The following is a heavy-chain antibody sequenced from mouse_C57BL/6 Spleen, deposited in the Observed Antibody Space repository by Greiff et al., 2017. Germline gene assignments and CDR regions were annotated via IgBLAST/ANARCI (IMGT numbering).Heavy chain of an antibody. J-gene: IGHJ2*01. D-gene: IGHD3-2*02. V-gene: IGHV1-50*01. CDR1: GYTFTSYW. Sequence: QVQLQQPGAELVKPGASVKLSCKASGYTFTSYWMQWVKQRPGQGLEWIGEIDPSDSYTNYNQKFKGKATLTVDTSSSTAYMQLSSLTSEDSAVYYCARLPLDSSGYLDYWGQGTTLTVSS. CDR3: ARLPLDSSGYLDY. CDR2: IDPSDSYT.